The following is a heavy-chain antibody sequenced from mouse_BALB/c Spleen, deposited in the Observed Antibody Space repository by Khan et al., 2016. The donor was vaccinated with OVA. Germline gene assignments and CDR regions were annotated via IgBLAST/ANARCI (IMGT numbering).Heavy chain of an antibody. J-gene: IGHJ4*01. V-gene: IGHV9-3*02. D-gene: IGHD2-3*01. CDR2: INTNTGEP. CDR3: ARGRWLLPPVDH. CDR1: GYTFTNYG. Sequence: QIQLVQSGPELMKPGETVKFSCKASGYTFTNYGMNWVKQAPGKGLKWMGWINTNTGEPTYAEEFKGRFAFSLETSASTAYLQINNLKNEDTATYFYARGRWLLPPVDHWGQGTSVTVSS.